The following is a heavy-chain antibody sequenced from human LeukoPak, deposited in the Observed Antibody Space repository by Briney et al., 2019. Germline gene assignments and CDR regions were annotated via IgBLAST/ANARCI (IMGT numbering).Heavy chain of an antibody. Sequence: GGSLRLSCAASGFTFSSYWMSWGRQAPGKGLEWVANINKDGGEKYYVDSVKGRFTISRDNAKNSLYLQMNSLRADATAVYSCVKDSPPRYSGSPPAYCGQGTLVTLYS. CDR2: INKDGGEK. J-gene: IGHJ4*02. V-gene: IGHV3-7*03. CDR1: GFTFSSYW. D-gene: IGHD1-26*01. CDR3: VKDSPPRYSGSPPAY.